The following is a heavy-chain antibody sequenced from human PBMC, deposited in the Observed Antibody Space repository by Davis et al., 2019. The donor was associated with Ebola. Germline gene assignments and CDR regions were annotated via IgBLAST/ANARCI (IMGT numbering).Heavy chain of an antibody. V-gene: IGHV3-23*01. CDR2: ITSGGRI. CDR1: GFTFSNYA. Sequence: PGGSLRLSCAASGFTFSNYALDWVRQAPGKGLEWVSGITSGGRINYADSVKGRFTISRDNVKNTLYLQMDSLRAEDTAVYYCTRDIGGVGAFWGQGRLVTVSS. D-gene: IGHD3-16*01. J-gene: IGHJ4*02. CDR3: TRDIGGVGAF.